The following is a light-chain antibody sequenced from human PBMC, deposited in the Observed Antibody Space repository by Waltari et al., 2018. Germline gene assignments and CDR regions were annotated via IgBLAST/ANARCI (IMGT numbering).Light chain of an antibody. CDR1: QGINNH. V-gene: IGKV1-9*01. Sequence: DIQLTQSPSFLSASVGERFTISCRASQGINNHLAWYQQKPGKAPKLLIYVASTLQSGVPSRFSGSGSGTEFTLTISSLQPEDFAIYYCQQLNSYPFTFGPGTKVDIK. CDR2: VAS. J-gene: IGKJ3*01. CDR3: QQLNSYPFT.